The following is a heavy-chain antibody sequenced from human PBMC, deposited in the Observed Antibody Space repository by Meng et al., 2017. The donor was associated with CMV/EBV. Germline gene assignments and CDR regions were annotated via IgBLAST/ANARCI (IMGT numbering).Heavy chain of an antibody. D-gene: IGHD3-3*01. CDR3: ARCQDFWSGRNWFDP. Sequence: KVSCKGSGYSFTSYWIGWVRQMPGKGLEWMGIIYPGDSDTRYSPSFQGQVTISADKSISTAYLQWSSLKASDTATYYCARCQDFWSGRNWFDPWGQGTLVTVSS. CDR2: IYPGDSDT. CDR1: GYSFTSYW. J-gene: IGHJ5*02. V-gene: IGHV5-51*01.